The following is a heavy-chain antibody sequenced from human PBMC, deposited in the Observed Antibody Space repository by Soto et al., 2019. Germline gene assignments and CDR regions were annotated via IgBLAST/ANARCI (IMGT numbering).Heavy chain of an antibody. J-gene: IGHJ4*02. CDR3: VREGYGDYGKPFDY. CDR1: GGTFSSYS. D-gene: IGHD4-17*01. CDR2: ITPLFGTA. Sequence: QVQLVQSGAEVKKSGSSVKVSCKASGGTFSSYSISWVRQAPGQGLEWMGGITPLFGTANYAQKFQGRVTITADESTSTAYMQLSSLRSEDTAVYYCVREGYGDYGKPFDYWGQGTLVTVSS. V-gene: IGHV1-69*01.